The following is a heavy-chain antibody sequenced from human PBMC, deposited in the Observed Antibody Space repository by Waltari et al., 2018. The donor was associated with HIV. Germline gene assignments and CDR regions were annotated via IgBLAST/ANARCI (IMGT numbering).Heavy chain of an antibody. Sequence: EVQLVESGGGLVQPGGSLRLSCAASGFPFSSYWMSWVRQAPGKGLEWVANIKQAGSEKYYVDSVNGRFTISRDNAENSLYLQMNSLRAEDTAVYYCARGGFYGSGSKVNWGQGTLVTVSS. CDR2: IKQAGSEK. J-gene: IGHJ4*02. CDR3: ARGGFYGSGSKVN. V-gene: IGHV3-7*04. D-gene: IGHD3-10*01. CDR1: GFPFSSYW.